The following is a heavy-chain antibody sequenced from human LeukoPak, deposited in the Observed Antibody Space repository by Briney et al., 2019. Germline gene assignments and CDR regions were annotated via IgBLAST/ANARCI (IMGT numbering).Heavy chain of an antibody. CDR1: GGSFSGYY. J-gene: IGHJ6*03. D-gene: IGHD6-13*01. Sequence: SETLSLTCAVYGGSFSGYYWSWIRQPPGKGLEWIGEINHSGSTNYNPSLKSRVTISVDTSKNQFSLKLSSVTAADTAVYYCASLSSWSYYMDVWGKGTTVTISS. V-gene: IGHV4-34*01. CDR2: INHSGST. CDR3: ASLSSWSYYMDV.